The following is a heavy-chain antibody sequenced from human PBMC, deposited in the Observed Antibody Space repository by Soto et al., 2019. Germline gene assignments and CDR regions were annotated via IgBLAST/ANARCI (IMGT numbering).Heavy chain of an antibody. CDR1: GFSLTNYA. Sequence: QEKLVESGGGVVQPGRSLGLSCAASGFSLTNYAMHWVRQAPGKGLAWVTTIWYDGRQTWYADSVKGRFTISRDNSNNMLFLQMNSLRVEDSAVYYCAREPRGSDWGFDLWGRGTLVTVSS. D-gene: IGHD3-16*01. CDR2: IWYDGRQT. V-gene: IGHV3-33*01. J-gene: IGHJ2*01. CDR3: AREPRGSDWGFDL.